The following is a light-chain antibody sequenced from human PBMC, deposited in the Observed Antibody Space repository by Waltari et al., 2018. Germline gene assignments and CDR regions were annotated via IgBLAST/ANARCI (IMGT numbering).Light chain of an antibody. Sequence: DIQMTQSPSYLSASVGDRINITCRAGQSISTYLNWYQEKRGEAPKVLSYAASSLARGVPSRFIGSGSGTDFTLTISCLQPEDFATYYCQQSYNVPRTFGQGTKVEI. CDR2: AAS. V-gene: IGKV1-39*01. J-gene: IGKJ1*01. CDR1: QSISTY. CDR3: QQSYNVPRT.